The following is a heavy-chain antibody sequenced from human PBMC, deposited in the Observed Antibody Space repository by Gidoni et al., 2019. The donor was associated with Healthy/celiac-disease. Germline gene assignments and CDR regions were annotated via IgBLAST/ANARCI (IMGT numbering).Heavy chain of an antibody. Sequence: QVQLQQWGAGLLKPSETLSLTCAVYVGSFSGYYWSWIRQPPGKGLEWIGEINHSGSTNYNPSLKSRVTISVDTSKNQFSLKLSSVTAADTAVYYCARGTTYDYGSGSYYPRMDVWGQGTTVTVSS. CDR1: VGSFSGYY. V-gene: IGHV4-34*01. CDR2: INHSGST. CDR3: ARGTTYDYGSGSYYPRMDV. J-gene: IGHJ6*02. D-gene: IGHD3-10*01.